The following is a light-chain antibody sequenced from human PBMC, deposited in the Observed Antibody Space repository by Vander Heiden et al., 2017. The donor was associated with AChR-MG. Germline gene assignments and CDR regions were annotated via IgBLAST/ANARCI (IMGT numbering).Light chain of an antibody. CDR1: SREVGGYNL. CDR3: CSYAGSNTWV. J-gene: IGLJ3*02. CDR2: EGS. Sequence: QSALTQPATVSGSPGQSITIPCTGTSREVGGYNLGAWNKQHPGKTPKVKIYEGSKRPSGVSNRFSGSKSGNTASLTISGLQAEDEADYYCCSYAGSNTWVFGGGTKVTVL. V-gene: IGLV2-23*01.